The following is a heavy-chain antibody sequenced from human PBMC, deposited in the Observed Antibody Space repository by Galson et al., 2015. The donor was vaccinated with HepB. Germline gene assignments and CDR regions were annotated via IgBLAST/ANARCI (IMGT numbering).Heavy chain of an antibody. CDR3: ARGRSFGSGNYHTFDF. J-gene: IGHJ4*02. V-gene: IGHV3-7*01. Sequence: SLRLSCAASGFTFSSFCMSWVRQAPGKGLEWVANIRQVGGEIFYVDSVKGRFTISRDNAKNTVYLQMDSLRAEDTAVYYCARGRSFGSGNYHTFDFWSQGALVTVSS. CDR1: GFTFSSFC. CDR2: IRQVGGEI. D-gene: IGHD3-10*01.